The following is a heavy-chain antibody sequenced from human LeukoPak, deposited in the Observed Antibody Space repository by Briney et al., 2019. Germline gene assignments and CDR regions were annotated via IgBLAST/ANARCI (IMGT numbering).Heavy chain of an antibody. CDR2: ISYDGSHN. J-gene: IGHJ2*01. Sequence: GGSLRLSCAASGFTFNNYTMHWVRQAPGKGLEWVAVISYDGSHNYYADSVKGRFTISRDNSKNTLYLQMNSLRAEDTAVYYCATDCTVTAGDWYFDLWGRGTLVTVSS. D-gene: IGHD4-17*01. CDR1: GFTFNNYT. CDR3: ATDCTVTAGDWYFDL. V-gene: IGHV3-30*04.